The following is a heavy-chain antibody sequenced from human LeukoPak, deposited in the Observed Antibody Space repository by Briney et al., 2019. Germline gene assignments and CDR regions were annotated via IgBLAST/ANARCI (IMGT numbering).Heavy chain of an antibody. Sequence: KPSETLSLTCTASGGSISSYYWSWIRQPPGKGLEWIGYIYYSGSTNYNPSLKSRVTISVDTSKNQFSLKLSSVTAADTAVYYCARVGDYYDSSGYYYSHDYWGQGTLVTVSS. D-gene: IGHD3-22*01. V-gene: IGHV4-59*01. CDR1: GGSISSYY. CDR2: IYYSGST. CDR3: ARVGDYYDSSGYYYSHDY. J-gene: IGHJ4*02.